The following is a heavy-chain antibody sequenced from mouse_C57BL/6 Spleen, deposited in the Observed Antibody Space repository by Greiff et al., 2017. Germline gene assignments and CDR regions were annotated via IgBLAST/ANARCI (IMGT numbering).Heavy chain of an antibody. CDR3: ARSIPYYFDV. CDR1: GYTLTSYW. D-gene: IGHD1-1*01. Sequence: QVQLQQPGAELVRPGSSVRLSCQASGYTLTSYWLHWVKQRPIKGLEWIGNIDPSDSEPHFNQKFKDKATLTVDKSSSTVYMQLSSLTSEDSAVYYCARSIPYYFDVWGQGTTLTVSS. V-gene: IGHV1-52*01. J-gene: IGHJ2*01. CDR2: IDPSDSEP.